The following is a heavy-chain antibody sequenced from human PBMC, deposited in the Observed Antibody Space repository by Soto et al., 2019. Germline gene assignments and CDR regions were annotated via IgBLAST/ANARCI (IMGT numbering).Heavy chain of an antibody. CDR2: IYYSGTT. V-gene: IGHV4-28*01. CDR3: ARREIQGPIDY. CDR1: GYSISSSNW. J-gene: IGHJ4*02. Sequence: ETLSLTCAVSGYSISSSNWWGWIRQPPGKGLEWVGYIYYSGTTYYNPSLKSRVTMSVDTSKNQFSLKLTSVTAVDTAVYYCARREIQGPIDYWGQGTLVTVSS. D-gene: IGHD1-26*01.